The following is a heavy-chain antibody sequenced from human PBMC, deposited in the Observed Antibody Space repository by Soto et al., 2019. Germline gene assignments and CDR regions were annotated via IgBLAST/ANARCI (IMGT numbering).Heavy chain of an antibody. CDR2: FSGTSRYI. D-gene: IGHD4-17*01. Sequence: EVQLVESGGGPVKPGGSLRLSCAAAGFTFSSYNFNWVRQAPGEGLQWVSFFSGTSRYIYYADSVKGRFTISRDNAKNTPYRQMNSLTAEDTAVNYLARSNGDSYPDYWGQGTVVTVSS. J-gene: IGHJ4*02. V-gene: IGHV3-21*02. CDR3: ARSNGDSYPDY. CDR1: GFTFSSYN.